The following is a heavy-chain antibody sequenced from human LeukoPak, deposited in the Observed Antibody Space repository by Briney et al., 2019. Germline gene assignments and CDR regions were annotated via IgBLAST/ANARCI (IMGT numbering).Heavy chain of an antibody. D-gene: IGHD3-22*01. CDR2: IYYSGST. J-gene: IGHJ6*02. V-gene: IGHV4-59*08. CDR1: GXSISSYY. Sequence: PSETLSLTCTVSGXSISSYYWSWIRQPPGKGLEWIGYIYYSGSTNYNPSLKSRVTISVDTSKNRFSLKLSSVTAADTAVYYCARRSSGYYARGYYYYGMDVWGQGTTVTVSS. CDR3: ARRSSGYYARGYYYYGMDV.